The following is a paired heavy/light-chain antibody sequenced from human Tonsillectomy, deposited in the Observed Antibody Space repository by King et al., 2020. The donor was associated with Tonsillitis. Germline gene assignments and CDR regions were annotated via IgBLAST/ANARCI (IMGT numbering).Heavy chain of an antibody. CDR3: ARRHGSGSSFAY. V-gene: IGHV4-39*01. D-gene: IGHD3-10*01. CDR2: IYYRETT. CDR1: GGSIVSSSYY. Sequence: QLELQESGPGLVKPSETLSLTCTVSGGSIVSSSYYWGWIRQTPGRGLEWIGTIYYRETTYYNPSLKSRVTIYVDTSKNQFSLKLSSVTAADTAVYYCARRHGSGSSFAYWGQGTLVTVSS. J-gene: IGHJ4*02.
Light chain of an antibody. V-gene: IGLV1-44*01. CDR1: SSNIGSNP. Sequence: QSVLSQPPSASGTPGQRVTISCSGSSSNIGSNPVNWYQQLPGTAPKLLIYDNDQRPSGVPDRFSGSKSGTSASLAISGLQSEDESDYYCATWEDTLNGPVFGGGTKLTVL. J-gene: IGLJ3*02. CDR2: DND. CDR3: ATWEDTLNGPV.